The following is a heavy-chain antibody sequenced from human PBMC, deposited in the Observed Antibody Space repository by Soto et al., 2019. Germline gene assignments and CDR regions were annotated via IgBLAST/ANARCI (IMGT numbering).Heavy chain of an antibody. V-gene: IGHV3-23*01. CDR3: AKYPFVVVVAATFQH. Sequence: EVQLLESGGGLVQPGGSLRLSCAASGFTLSSYAMSWVRQAPGKGLEWVSAISGSGGSTYYADSVKGRFTISRDNSKNTLYLQMNSLRAEDTAVYYCAKYPFVVVVAATFQHWGQGTLVTVSS. D-gene: IGHD2-15*01. J-gene: IGHJ1*01. CDR2: ISGSGGST. CDR1: GFTLSSYA.